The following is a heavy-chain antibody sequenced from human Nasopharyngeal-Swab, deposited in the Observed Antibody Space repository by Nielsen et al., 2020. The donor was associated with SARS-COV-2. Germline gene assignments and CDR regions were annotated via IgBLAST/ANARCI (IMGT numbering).Heavy chain of an antibody. CDR2: IHHSGST. D-gene: IGHD3-3*01. J-gene: IGHJ4*02. Sequence: SETLSLTCAVYGGSFSGYYWSWIRQPPGKGLEWIGEIHHSGSTDYNPSLKSRVTIPVDTSKNQSSLKLSSVTAADTAVFYCARGPVRYDFWSGYYCGFDYWGQGTLVTVSS. V-gene: IGHV4-34*01. CDR3: ARGPVRYDFWSGYYCGFDY. CDR1: GGSFSGYY.